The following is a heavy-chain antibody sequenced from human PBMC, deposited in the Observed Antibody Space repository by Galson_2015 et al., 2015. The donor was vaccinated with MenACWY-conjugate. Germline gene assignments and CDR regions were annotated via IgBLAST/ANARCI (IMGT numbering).Heavy chain of an antibody. V-gene: IGHV2-70*11. D-gene: IGHD3-22*01. CDR2: IDWDDDK. CDR1: GFSLSTSGMC. J-gene: IGHJ4*02. Sequence: PALVKPTQTLTLTCTFSGFSLSTSGMCVSWIRQPPGKALEWLARIDWDDDKYYSTSLKTRLTISKDTSKNQVVLTMTNMDPVDTATYYCARSYYYDSSGYYHLDYWGQGTLVTVSS. CDR3: ARSYYYDSSGYYHLDY.